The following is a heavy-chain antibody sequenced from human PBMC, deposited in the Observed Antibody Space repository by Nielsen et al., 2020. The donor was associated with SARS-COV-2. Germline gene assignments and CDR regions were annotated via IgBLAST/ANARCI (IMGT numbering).Heavy chain of an antibody. Sequence: GGFLRLSCAASGFTFNIYAMAWVRRAPGRGLQWVTGVSASGGSTYYTDSVKGRFSISRDNSKNTLFLQMHSLRVEDTAPYYCAKDGVVRGDALDLWGQGTMVTVSS. CDR3: AKDGVVRGDALDL. CDR2: VSASGGST. CDR1: GFTFNIYA. D-gene: IGHD3-10*01. J-gene: IGHJ3*01. V-gene: IGHV3-23*01.